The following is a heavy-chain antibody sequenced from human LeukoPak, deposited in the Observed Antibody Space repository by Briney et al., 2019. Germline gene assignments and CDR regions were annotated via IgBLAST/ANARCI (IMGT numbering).Heavy chain of an antibody. D-gene: IGHD6-25*01. CDR2: ISYDGSNK. V-gene: IGHV3-30*03. J-gene: IGHJ5*02. Sequence: GGSLRLSCAASGFTFSSYGMHWVRQAPGKGLEWVAVISYDGSNKYYADSVKGRFTISRDNSKNTLYLQMNSLRAEDTAVYYCARVPVIAAANWFDPWGQGTLVTVSS. CDR1: GFTFSSYG. CDR3: ARVPVIAAANWFDP.